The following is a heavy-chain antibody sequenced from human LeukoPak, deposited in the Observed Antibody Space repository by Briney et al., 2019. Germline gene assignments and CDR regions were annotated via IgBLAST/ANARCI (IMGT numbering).Heavy chain of an antibody. D-gene: IGHD1-26*01. J-gene: IGHJ4*02. CDR2: ISGSGGST. CDR3: AKGEVGATILEMGY. V-gene: IGHV3-23*01. CDR1: GFTFSSYA. Sequence: PGGSLRLSCAASGFTFSSYAMSWVRQAPGKGLEWVSAISGSGGSTYYADSVKGWFTISRDNSKNTLYLQMNSLRAEDTAVYYCAKGEVGATILEMGYWGQGTLVTVSS.